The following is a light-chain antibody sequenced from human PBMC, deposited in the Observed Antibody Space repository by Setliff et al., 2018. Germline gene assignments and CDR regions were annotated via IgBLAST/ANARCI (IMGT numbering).Light chain of an antibody. CDR3: TTWDDSLSGVV. CDR1: TSNIGGNY. V-gene: IGLV1-47*01. CDR2: KNN. Sequence: QSALTQPPSASGTPGQRVTISCSGSTSNIGGNYVYWYQQLPGTAPKLLIYKNNQRPSGVPGRFSGSKSATSASLAISGLRSEDEADYYCTTWDDSLSGVVFGGGTKVTVL. J-gene: IGLJ2*01.